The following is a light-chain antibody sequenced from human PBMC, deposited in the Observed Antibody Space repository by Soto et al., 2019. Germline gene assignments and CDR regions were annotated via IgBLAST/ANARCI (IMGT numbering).Light chain of an antibody. V-gene: IGLV2-14*01. CDR1: SSDVGGYNY. CDR2: EVS. CDR3: SSYTTTKPLV. Sequence: QSALTQPASVSGSPGQSITISCTGSSSDVGGYNYVSWYQQHPDKAPKLMIYEVSNRPTGVSNRLSGSKSGNTASLTISWLQAEYEADYYCSSYTTTKPLVFGGGTKLTVL. J-gene: IGLJ2*01.